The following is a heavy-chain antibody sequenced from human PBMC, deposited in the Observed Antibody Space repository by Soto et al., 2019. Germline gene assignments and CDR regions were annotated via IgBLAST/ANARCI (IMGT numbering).Heavy chain of an antibody. CDR1: GAKINSGDYY. J-gene: IGHJ5*02. V-gene: IGHV4-30-4*01. Sequence: PSETLSLTSTVSGAKINSGDYYWSWIRQPPGKGLEWIGHIYYSGGTYYNPSLKSRAGISVDSSKSQVSLKLTSVTAADTAVYYCARDHYYDSGSYYNNWFDPWGQGALVTVSS. D-gene: IGHD3-10*01. CDR2: IYYSGGT. CDR3: ARDHYYDSGSYYNNWFDP.